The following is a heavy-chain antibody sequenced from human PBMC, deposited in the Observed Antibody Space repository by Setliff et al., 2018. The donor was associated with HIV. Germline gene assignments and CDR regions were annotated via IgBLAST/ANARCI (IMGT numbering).Heavy chain of an antibody. CDR1: GFSLSSDYY. J-gene: IGHJ4*02. V-gene: IGHV4-38-2*01. Sequence: ETLSLTCFVSGFSLSSDYYWGWIRQPPGKGLEWIASTSPGGSTYYNPSLRSRIRMSTDRSKNQFSLRLSSVSVADTAVYFCARFTKDTQLPAAADSWGQGALVTVSS. CDR2: TSPGGST. D-gene: IGHD1-1*01. CDR3: ARFTKDTQLPAAADS.